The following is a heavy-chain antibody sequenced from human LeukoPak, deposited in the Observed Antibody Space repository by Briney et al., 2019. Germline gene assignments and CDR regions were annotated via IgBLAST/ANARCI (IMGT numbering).Heavy chain of an antibody. D-gene: IGHD2-2*01. V-gene: IGHV4-39*07. CDR1: GGSISSSSYY. CDR2: IYYSGST. Sequence: SETLSLTCTVSGGSISSSSYYWGWIRQPPGKGLEWIGSIYYSGSTYYNPSLKSRVTISVDTSKNQFSLKLSSVTAADTAVYYCARAPSYYFDYWGQGTLVTVSS. CDR3: ARAPSYYFDY. J-gene: IGHJ4*02.